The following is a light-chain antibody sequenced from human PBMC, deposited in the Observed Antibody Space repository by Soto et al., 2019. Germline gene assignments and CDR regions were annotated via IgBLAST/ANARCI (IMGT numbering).Light chain of an antibody. CDR3: HQYASSPLT. CDR1: QTVGSNY. J-gene: IGKJ1*01. Sequence: EIVLTQSPGTLSLSPGERATLSCRASQTVGSNYLAWYQQKPGQAPRLLIYDASSRATGIPDRFSGSGSGTDFTLTFSRLEPEDFAVDYCHQYASSPLTFGQGTKVDIK. CDR2: DAS. V-gene: IGKV3-20*01.